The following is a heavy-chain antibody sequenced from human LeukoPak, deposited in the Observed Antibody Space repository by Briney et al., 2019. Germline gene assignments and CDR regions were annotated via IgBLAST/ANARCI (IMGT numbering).Heavy chain of an antibody. Sequence: GGSLRLSCVASGVTLSSFTMNSARQVPGKGLEWISYISLGNSTMFYADSVKGRFTISRDNAKNSLYLQMNSLRDDDTAVYYCARVGNGRSWDYWGQGTLVSVSS. CDR1: GVTLSSFT. D-gene: IGHD2-15*01. J-gene: IGHJ4*02. CDR3: ARVGNGRSWDY. V-gene: IGHV3-48*02. CDR2: ISLGNSTM.